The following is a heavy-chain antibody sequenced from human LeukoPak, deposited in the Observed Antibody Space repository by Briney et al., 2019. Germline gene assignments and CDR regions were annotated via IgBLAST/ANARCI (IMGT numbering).Heavy chain of an antibody. D-gene: IGHD6-19*01. CDR1: GFTFSSYS. CDR2: ISSSSSYI. J-gene: IGHJ4*02. CDR3: ARASGWAFDY. Sequence: GGSLRLSCAASGFTFSSYSMNWARQAPGKGLEWVSSISSSSSYIYYADSVKGRFTISRDNAKNSLYLQMNSLRAEDTAVYYCARASGWAFDYWGQGTLVTVSS. V-gene: IGHV3-21*01.